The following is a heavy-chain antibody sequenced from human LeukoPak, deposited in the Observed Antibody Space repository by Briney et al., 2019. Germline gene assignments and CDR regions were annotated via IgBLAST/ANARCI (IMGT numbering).Heavy chain of an antibody. V-gene: IGHV3-23*01. D-gene: IGHD5-18*01. CDR1: GFTFSSYA. J-gene: IGHJ6*02. CDR3: ARDHAAMVPYYYYGMDV. CDR2: ISGSGGST. Sequence: GGSLRLSCAASGFTFSSYAMSWVRQAPGKGLEWVSAISGSGGSTYYADSVKGRFTISRDNAKNSLYLQMNSLRAEDTAVYYCARDHAAMVPYYYYGMDVWGQGTTVTVSS.